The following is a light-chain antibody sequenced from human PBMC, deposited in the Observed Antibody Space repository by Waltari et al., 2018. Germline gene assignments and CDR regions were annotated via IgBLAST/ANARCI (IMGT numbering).Light chain of an antibody. CDR2: GAT. Sequence: EVVLTQSPVTLPLSAGATATLSCRTSHSLFGSDLAWFQQKSGQAPRLLIYGATNRATGIPDRFSGSESGTTFTLTINRLEPEDSAVYYCQQYGDSYSFGQGTNLEIK. V-gene: IGKV3-20*01. CDR3: QQYGDSYS. CDR1: HSLFGSD. J-gene: IGKJ2*01.